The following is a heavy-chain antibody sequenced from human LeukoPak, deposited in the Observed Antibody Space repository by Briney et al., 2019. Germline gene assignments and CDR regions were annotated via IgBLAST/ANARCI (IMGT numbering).Heavy chain of an antibody. J-gene: IGHJ4*02. CDR2: MNPNSGNT. CDR1: GYTFTSYD. Sequence: GASVKVSCKASGYTFTSYDINWVRQATGQGLEWMGWMNPNSGNTGYAQKFQGRVTMTRNTSISTAYMELSSLRSEDTAVYYCARGFRGSYLRARKYFDYWGQGTLVTVSS. D-gene: IGHD1-26*01. CDR3: ARGFRGSYLRARKYFDY. V-gene: IGHV1-8*01.